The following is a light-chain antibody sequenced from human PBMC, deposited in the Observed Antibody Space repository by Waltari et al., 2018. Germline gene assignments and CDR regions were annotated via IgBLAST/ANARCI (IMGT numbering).Light chain of an antibody. CDR1: QSITNW. V-gene: IGKV1-5*03. J-gene: IGKJ1*01. CDR2: RES. CDR3: QQYDNYWT. Sequence: DNQMTQSPSTLSASVGDRVTITCRASQSITNWLAWYQQKPGKAPKLLIYRESNLESGVPSRFSGSGSGTEFTLTISSLQPDDFATYYCQQYDNYWTFGQGTKVEIK.